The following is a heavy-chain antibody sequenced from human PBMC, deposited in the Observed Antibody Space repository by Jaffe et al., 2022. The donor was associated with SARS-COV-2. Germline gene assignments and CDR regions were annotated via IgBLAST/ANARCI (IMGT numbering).Heavy chain of an antibody. Sequence: QVLLLQSGAEVKKPGASVKVSCKASGFSFSSYGFTWVRQAPGQGLEWMGWISAYNGNTDYAQKFQGRVTMTTDTSTTTAYMELRSLISDDMAVYYCARIASQRLQWYFDNWGQGTLVTVSS. V-gene: IGHV1-18*03. CDR1: GFSFSSYG. J-gene: IGHJ4*02. D-gene: IGHD6-19*01. CDR2: ISAYNGNT. CDR3: ARIASQRLQWYFDN.